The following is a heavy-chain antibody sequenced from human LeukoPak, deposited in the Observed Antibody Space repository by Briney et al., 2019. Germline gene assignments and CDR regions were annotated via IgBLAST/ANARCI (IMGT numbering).Heavy chain of an antibody. J-gene: IGHJ6*03. V-gene: IGHV3-11*01. CDR3: ARNENPREGLIYGDYYYYYYMDV. CDR1: GFTFSDYY. D-gene: IGHD4-17*01. Sequence: AGSLRLSCAASGFTFSDYYMSWIRQAPGKGLEWVSYISSSGSTIYYAASVKGRFTISRDNAKNSLYLQMNSLRAEDTAVYYCARNENPREGLIYGDYYYYYYMDVWGKGTTVTVSS. CDR2: ISSSGSTI.